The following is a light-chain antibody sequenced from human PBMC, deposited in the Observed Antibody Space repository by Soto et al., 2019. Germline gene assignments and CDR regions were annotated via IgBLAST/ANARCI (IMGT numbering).Light chain of an antibody. CDR1: SSDIGGYNY. CDR3: SSYKTSSTVVV. CDR2: GVS. V-gene: IGLV2-14*01. J-gene: IGLJ2*01. Sequence: QSALTQPASVSGSPGQSITISCTGTSSDIGGYNYVSWYQQYPGKAPKLMIFGVSDRPSGVSNRFSGSKSGTTASLTISGLQAEDEADYYCSSYKTSSTVVVFGGGTKLIVL.